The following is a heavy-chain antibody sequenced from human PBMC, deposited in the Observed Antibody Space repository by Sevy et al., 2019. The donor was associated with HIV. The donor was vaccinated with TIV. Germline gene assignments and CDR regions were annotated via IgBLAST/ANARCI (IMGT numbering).Heavy chain of an antibody. CDR1: GFTFSSYS. V-gene: IGHV3-21*01. CDR2: ISSSSSYI. Sequence: GGSLRLSCAASGFTFSSYSMNWVRQAPGKGLEWVSSISSSSSYIYYADSVKGRFTISRDNAKNSLYLQMNSLRAEDTAVYYSARVMGHSYGVDYRGQGTLVTVSS. CDR3: ARVMGHSYGVDY. D-gene: IGHD5-18*01. J-gene: IGHJ4*02.